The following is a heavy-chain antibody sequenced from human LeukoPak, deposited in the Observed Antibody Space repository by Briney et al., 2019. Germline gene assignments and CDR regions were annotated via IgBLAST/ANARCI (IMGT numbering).Heavy chain of an antibody. V-gene: IGHV4-38-2*01. CDR1: GYSISSGYY. J-gene: IGHJ4*02. Sequence: PSETLSLTCAVSGYSISSGYYWGWIRQPPGKGLEWIGSIHHSGSTFYNPSLKSRVTISLDTPKNLFSLNMTSVTAADTAVYYCVRGPPRFVSYWGQGTLVTVSS. CDR2: IHHSGST. D-gene: IGHD5-24*01. CDR3: VRGPPRFVSY.